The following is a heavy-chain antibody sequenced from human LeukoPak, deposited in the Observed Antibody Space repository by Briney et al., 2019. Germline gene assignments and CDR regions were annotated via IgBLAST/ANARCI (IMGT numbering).Heavy chain of an antibody. CDR3: ARAVTYSYAHDY. D-gene: IGHD5-18*01. CDR1: GGSISSGGYY. CDR2: IYYSGST. J-gene: IGHJ4*02. Sequence: KPSETLSLTCTVSGGSISSGGYYWSWIRQHPGKGLEWIGYIYYSGSTYYNPSLKSRVTISVDTSKNQFSLKLSSVTAADTAVYYCARAVTYSYAHDYWGQGTLVTVSS. V-gene: IGHV4-31*03.